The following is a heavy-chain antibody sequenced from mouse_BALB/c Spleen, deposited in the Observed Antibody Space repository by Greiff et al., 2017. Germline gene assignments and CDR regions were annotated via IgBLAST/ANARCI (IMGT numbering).Heavy chain of an antibody. CDR1: GFTFSSYG. V-gene: IGHV5-6*01. Sequence: EVKVVESGGDLVKPGGSLKLSCAASGFTFSSYGMSWVRQTPDKRLEWVATISSGGSYTYYPDSVKGRFTISRDNAKNTLYLQMSSLKSEDTAMYYCARYDLAYWGQGTLVTVSA. J-gene: IGHJ3*01. D-gene: IGHD2-14*01. CDR3: ARYDLAY. CDR2: ISSGGSYT.